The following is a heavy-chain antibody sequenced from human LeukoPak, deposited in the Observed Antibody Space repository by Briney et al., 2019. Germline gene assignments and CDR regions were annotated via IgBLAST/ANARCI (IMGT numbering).Heavy chain of an antibody. CDR2: IQQDGSEK. CDR1: GFTFNYYW. D-gene: IGHD3-10*01. CDR3: ARVRKLRTRGVMDPLDY. Sequence: GGSLGLSCAASGFTFNYYWLTWVRQAPGKGLEWVANIQQDGSEKYYVDSVKGRFIISRDNAKNPLYLQMNSLRAEDTAVYYCARVRKLRTRGVMDPLDYWGQGTLVTVSS. J-gene: IGHJ4*02. V-gene: IGHV3-7*01.